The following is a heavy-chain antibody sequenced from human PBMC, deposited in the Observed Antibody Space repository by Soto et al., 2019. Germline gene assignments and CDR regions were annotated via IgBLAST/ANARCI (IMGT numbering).Heavy chain of an antibody. CDR1: GFTFSSYW. CDR3: ARVAGESLIPNYFDY. CDR2: IKQDGSEK. V-gene: IGHV3-7*01. D-gene: IGHD3-10*01. J-gene: IGHJ4*02. Sequence: GGSLRLSCAASGFTFSSYWMSWVRQAPGKGLEWVANIKQDGSEKYYVDSVKGRFTISRDNAKNSLYLQMNSLRAEDTAVYYCARVAGESLIPNYFDYWGQGTLVTVSS.